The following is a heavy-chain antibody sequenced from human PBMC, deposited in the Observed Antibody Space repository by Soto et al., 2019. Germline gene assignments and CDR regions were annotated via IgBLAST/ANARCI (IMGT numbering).Heavy chain of an antibody. CDR1: GFTFSSYG. J-gene: IGHJ4*02. CDR2: IWYDGSNK. V-gene: IGHV3-33*01. D-gene: IGHD4-17*01. CDR3: ARDLTSYGDGIDY. Sequence: QVQLVESGGGVVQPGRSLRLSCAASGFTFSSYGMHWVRQAPGKGPEWVAVIWYDGSNKYYADSVKGRFTISRDNSKNTLYLQMNSLRAEDTAVYYCARDLTSYGDGIDYWGQGTLVTVSS.